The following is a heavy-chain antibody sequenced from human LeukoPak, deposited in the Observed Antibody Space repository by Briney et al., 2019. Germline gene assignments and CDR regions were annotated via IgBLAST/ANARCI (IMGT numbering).Heavy chain of an antibody. J-gene: IGHJ4*02. V-gene: IGHV3-21*04. Sequence: PGGSLRLSCAVSGFTFSSYSMSWVRQAPGKGLEWVSSISSSGTYKYYADSVKGRFTISRDNSKNTLYLQMNSLRAEDTAVYYCAKDLWDIVVVVAATYDYWGQGTLVTVSS. CDR2: ISSSGTYK. CDR3: AKDLWDIVVVVAATYDY. CDR1: GFTFSSYS. D-gene: IGHD2-15*01.